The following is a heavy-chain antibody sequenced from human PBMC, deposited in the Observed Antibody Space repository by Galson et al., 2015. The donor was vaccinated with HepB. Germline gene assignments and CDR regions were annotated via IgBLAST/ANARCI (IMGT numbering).Heavy chain of an antibody. CDR1: GFTLSSYG. Sequence: SLRLSCAASGFTLSSYGMNWVRQAPGKGLEWLASISSTSSYIYYADSVKGRFTISRDNAKNSVYLQMNTLRAEDTAVYYRARDTYSSASRWFDPWGQGTLVTVPS. V-gene: IGHV3-21*01. CDR2: ISSTSSYI. D-gene: IGHD6-25*01. CDR3: ARDTYSSASRWFDP. J-gene: IGHJ5*02.